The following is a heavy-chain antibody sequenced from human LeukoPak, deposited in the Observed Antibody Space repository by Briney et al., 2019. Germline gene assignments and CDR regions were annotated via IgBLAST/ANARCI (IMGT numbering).Heavy chain of an antibody. CDR1: GYTFTGYY. CDR3: ARGLPFLEWFLDY. Sequence: ASVKVSRKASGYTFTGYYMHWVRQAPGQGLEWMGWINPNSGGTNYAQKFQGRVTMTRDTSISTAYMELSRLRSDDTAVYYCARGLPFLEWFLDYWGQGTLVTVSS. CDR2: INPNSGGT. V-gene: IGHV1-2*02. J-gene: IGHJ4*02. D-gene: IGHD3-3*01.